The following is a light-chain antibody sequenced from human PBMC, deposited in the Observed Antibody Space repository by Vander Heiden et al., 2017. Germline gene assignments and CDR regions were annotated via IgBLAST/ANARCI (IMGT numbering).Light chain of an antibody. CDR1: SGSIASNY. J-gene: IGLJ3*02. Sequence: NSMLTQPHSVSQSPGKTVTISCTRSSGSIASNYVQWYQQRPGSSPTTVIYEDNERPSGDPDRFSGSIDSSSNSVSLTISGLKTEDEADYYCQSYDSSNWVFGGGTKLTVL. CDR2: EDN. V-gene: IGLV6-57*01. CDR3: QSYDSSNWV.